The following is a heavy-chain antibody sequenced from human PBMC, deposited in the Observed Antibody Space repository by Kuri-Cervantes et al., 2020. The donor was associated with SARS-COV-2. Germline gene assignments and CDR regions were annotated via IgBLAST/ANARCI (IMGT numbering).Heavy chain of an antibody. D-gene: IGHD3-3*01. CDR2: ISGSGGST. CDR1: GFTFSSYA. Sequence: GESLKISCAASGFTFSSYAMSWVRQAPGKGLEWVSAISGSGGSTYYADSVKGRFTISRDNSKNTLYLQMNSLRAEDTAVYYCAKDVGEITIFGVVIIKVDDAFDIWGQGTMVTVSS. CDR3: AKDVGEITIFGVVIIKVDDAFDI. V-gene: IGHV3-23*01. J-gene: IGHJ3*02.